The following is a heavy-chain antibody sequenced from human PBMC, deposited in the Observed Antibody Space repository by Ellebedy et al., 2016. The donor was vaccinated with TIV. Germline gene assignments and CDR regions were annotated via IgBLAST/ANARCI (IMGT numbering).Heavy chain of an antibody. CDR1: GFTFSTYA. J-gene: IGHJ4*02. D-gene: IGHD6-19*01. CDR3: TEGLVYVAGATSGVDH. V-gene: IGHV3-23*01. Sequence: GGSLRLXXAASGFTFSTYAMGWVRQAPGKGLEWVSAISGTSGSIYYADSVKGRFTISRDNSKNTLYLQMNSLRAEDTAIYYCTEGLVYVAGATSGVDHWGQGNLVSVSS. CDR2: ISGTSGSI.